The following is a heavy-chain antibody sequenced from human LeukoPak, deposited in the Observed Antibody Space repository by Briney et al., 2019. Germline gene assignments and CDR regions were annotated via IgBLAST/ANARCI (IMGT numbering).Heavy chain of an antibody. CDR3: AKHFYDSRLRKAFDI. V-gene: IGHV3-23*01. CDR1: GITFSSYA. Sequence: GGSLRLSCAASGITFSSYAMSCVRQAPGKGLEWVSAISGSADTTYFADSVKGRFTTSRDNSKNTLYLQMNSLSAEDTAVYYCAKHFYDSRLRKAFDIWGQGTMVTVSS. D-gene: IGHD3-22*01. CDR2: ISGSADTT. J-gene: IGHJ3*02.